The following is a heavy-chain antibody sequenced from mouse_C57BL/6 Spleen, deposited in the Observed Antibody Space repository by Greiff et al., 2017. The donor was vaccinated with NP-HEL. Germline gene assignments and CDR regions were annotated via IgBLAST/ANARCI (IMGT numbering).Heavy chain of an antibody. J-gene: IGHJ2*01. CDR2: IDPSDSET. CDR3: ARSTMVTYFDY. V-gene: IGHV1-52*01. Sequence: QVQLQQPGAELVRPGSSVKLSCKASGYTFTSYWMHWVKQRPIQGLEWIGNIDPSDSETHYNQKFKDKATLTVDKSSSTAYMQLSSLTSEDSAVYYCARSTMVTYFDYWGQGTTLTVSS. CDR1: GYTFTSYW. D-gene: IGHD2-2*01.